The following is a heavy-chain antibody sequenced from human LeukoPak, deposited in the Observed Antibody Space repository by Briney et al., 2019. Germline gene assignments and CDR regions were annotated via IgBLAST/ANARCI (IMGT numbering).Heavy chain of an antibody. Sequence: SETLSLTCIVSGGSISRGSYYWNWIRQPAGKGLGWMGRSHNSGSTNYNPSLKSRVTISVDTSKNQFSLNLSSVTAADTAVYYCARQTFGVLYFDSWGPGTLVNVSS. CDR1: GGSISRGSYY. CDR2: SHNSGST. CDR3: ARQTFGVLYFDS. J-gene: IGHJ4*02. V-gene: IGHV4-61*02. D-gene: IGHD3-10*01.